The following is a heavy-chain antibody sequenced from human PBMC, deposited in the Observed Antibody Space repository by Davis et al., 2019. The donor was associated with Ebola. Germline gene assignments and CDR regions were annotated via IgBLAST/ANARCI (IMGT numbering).Heavy chain of an antibody. CDR2: ISAYNGNT. CDR1: GYTFTSYG. V-gene: IGHV1-18*01. Sequence: ASVKVSCKASGYTFTSYGISWVRQAPGQGLEWMGWISAYNGNTNYAQKLQGRVTMTTDTSTSTAYMELRSLRSDDTAVYYWARDSEPTAPYSSSSGDYWGQGTLVTVSS. J-gene: IGHJ4*02. CDR3: ARDSEPTAPYSSSSGDY. D-gene: IGHD6-6*01.